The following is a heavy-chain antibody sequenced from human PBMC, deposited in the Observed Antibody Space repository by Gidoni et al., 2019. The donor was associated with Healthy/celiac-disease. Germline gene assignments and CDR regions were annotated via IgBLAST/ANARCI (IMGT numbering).Heavy chain of an antibody. CDR3: ARAPHGDYPGSFDY. Sequence: QVQLVESGGGVVQPGRSLRLSCAASGFTFSNYGMHWVRQAPGKGLEWVAVIWYDGSNKYYADSVKGRFTISRDNSKNTLYLQMNSLRAEDTAVYYCARAPHGDYPGSFDYWGQGTLVTVSS. D-gene: IGHD4-17*01. CDR1: GFTFSNYG. J-gene: IGHJ4*02. CDR2: IWYDGSNK. V-gene: IGHV3-33*01.